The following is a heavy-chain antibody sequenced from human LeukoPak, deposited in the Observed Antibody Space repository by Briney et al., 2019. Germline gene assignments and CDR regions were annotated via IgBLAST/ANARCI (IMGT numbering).Heavy chain of an antibody. V-gene: IGHV4-39*07. D-gene: IGHD6-13*01. J-gene: IGHJ4*02. Sequence: SETLSLTCPVSGGSLSSSSYYWGWIRQPPGKGLEWIGSIYYSGSTYYNPSLESRITISVDTSKNQFSLKLSSVTAADTAVYYCARTRDWYSSSWSRLDYWGQGTLVTVSS. CDR3: ARTRDWYSSSWSRLDY. CDR1: GGSLSSSSYY. CDR2: IYYSGST.